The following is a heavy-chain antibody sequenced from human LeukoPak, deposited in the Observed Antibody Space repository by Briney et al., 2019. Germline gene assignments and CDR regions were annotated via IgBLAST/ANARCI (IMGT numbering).Heavy chain of an antibody. D-gene: IGHD1-26*01. CDR3: ARISGSYVFDY. CDR1: GFTFSDYY. Sequence: GGSLRLSCAASGFTFSDYYMSWIRQAPGKGLEWVSYITGSSTYTNYADSVKGRFTIPRDNAKNSLYLQMNSLRAEDTAVYYCARISGSYVFDYWGQGTLVTVSS. J-gene: IGHJ4*02. V-gene: IGHV3-11*03. CDR2: ITGSSTYT.